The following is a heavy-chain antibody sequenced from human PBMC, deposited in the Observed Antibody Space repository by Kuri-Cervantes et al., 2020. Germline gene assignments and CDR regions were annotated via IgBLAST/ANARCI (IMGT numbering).Heavy chain of an antibody. Sequence: SVKVSCKASGGTFSSYAISWVRQAPGQGLEWMGGIIPIFGTANYAQKLQGRVTITADESTSTAYMELSSLRSGDTAVYYCARGPLGPRKQGFDYWGQGTLVTVSS. CDR3: ARGPLGPRKQGFDY. D-gene: IGHD1/OR15-1a*01. CDR1: GGTFSSYA. J-gene: IGHJ4*02. CDR2: IIPIFGTA. V-gene: IGHV1-69*13.